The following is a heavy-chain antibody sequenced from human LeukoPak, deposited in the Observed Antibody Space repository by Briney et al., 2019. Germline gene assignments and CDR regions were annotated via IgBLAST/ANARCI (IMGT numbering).Heavy chain of an antibody. CDR1: GSVFTFGNFA. CDR3: AKDGSWGDYQFYFYMDV. CDR2: ISGSGYYT. V-gene: IGHV3-23*01. J-gene: IGHJ6*03. D-gene: IGHD2-2*01. Sequence: GGSLRLSCEVSGSVFTFGNFAMSWVRQAPGKGLEWVSCISGSGYYTYYADSVKGRFTISRDNSKNTVYIQINSLRAEDTAVYYCAKDGSWGDYQFYFYMDVWGKGTTVTVSS.